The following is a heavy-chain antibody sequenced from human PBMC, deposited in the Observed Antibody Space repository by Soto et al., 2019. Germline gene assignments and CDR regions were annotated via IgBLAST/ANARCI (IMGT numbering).Heavy chain of an antibody. J-gene: IGHJ4*02. Sequence: LRLSCAASGFIFSNYAMSWVRQAPGKGLEWVSFISGSGSSTYYADSVKGRFTISRGNSKNTLYLQMNSLRAEDAAVYYCVREASSSGLHLDHWGRGTLVTVSS. CDR1: GFIFSNYA. CDR3: VREASSSGLHLDH. D-gene: IGHD6-6*01. CDR2: ISGSGSST. V-gene: IGHV3-23*01.